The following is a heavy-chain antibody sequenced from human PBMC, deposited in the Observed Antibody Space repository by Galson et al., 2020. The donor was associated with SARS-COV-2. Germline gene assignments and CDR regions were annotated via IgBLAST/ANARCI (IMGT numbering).Heavy chain of an antibody. CDR3: ARVVDSSSWYGRRLYYFDY. CDR2: TYYRSKWYN. J-gene: IGHJ4*02. Sequence: SQTLSLTCAISGDSVSSNSAAWNWIRQSPSRGLEWLGRTYYRSKWYNDYAVSVKSRITINPDTSKNQFSLQLNSVTPEDTAVYYCARVVDSSSWYGRRLYYFDYWGQGTLVTVSS. V-gene: IGHV6-1*01. D-gene: IGHD6-13*01. CDR1: GDSVSSNSAA.